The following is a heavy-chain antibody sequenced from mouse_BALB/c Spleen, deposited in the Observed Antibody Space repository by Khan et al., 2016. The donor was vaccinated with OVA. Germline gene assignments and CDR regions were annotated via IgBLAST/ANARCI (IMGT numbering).Heavy chain of an antibody. CDR3: VRSGGNFHWYFDV. V-gene: IGHV5-17*02. J-gene: IGHJ1*01. CDR1: GFTFSSFG. CDR2: ISSGSSTI. Sequence: VQLKESGGGLVQPGGSRKLSCAASGFTFSSFGMHWIRQAPKKGLEWVAYISSGSSTIYSVDTVKGRFTISRDNPKNTLFLQMTSLRSEDTAMYYCVRSGGNFHWYFDVWGAGTSVTVSS. D-gene: IGHD2-1*01.